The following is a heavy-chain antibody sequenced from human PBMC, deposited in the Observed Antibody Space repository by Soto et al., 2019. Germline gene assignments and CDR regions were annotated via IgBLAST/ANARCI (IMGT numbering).Heavy chain of an antibody. J-gene: IGHJ4*02. D-gene: IGHD3-22*01. Sequence: GGSLRLSCAASGFTFSSYSMNWVRQAPGKGLEWVSSISSSSSYIYYADSVKGRFTISRDNAKNSLYLQMNSLRAEDTAVYYCARAPYYYDSSAYFGYWGQGTLVTVSS. CDR1: GFTFSSYS. CDR3: ARAPYYYDSSAYFGY. V-gene: IGHV3-21*01. CDR2: ISSSSSYI.